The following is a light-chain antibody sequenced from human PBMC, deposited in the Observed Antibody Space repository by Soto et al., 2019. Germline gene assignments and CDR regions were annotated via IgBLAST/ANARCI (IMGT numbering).Light chain of an antibody. CDR2: EIS. J-gene: IGLJ2*01. CDR3: SSYTTTTII. CDR1: SSAVGTNKY. Sequence: QSALTQPASMSGSPGQSITISCTGTSSAVGTNKYVSWYQQHPGKAPKLMIYEISNRPSGVSNRFSGSKSGNTASLTISGLQAEDEADYYCSSYTTTTIIFGGGTKLTVL. V-gene: IGLV2-14*01.